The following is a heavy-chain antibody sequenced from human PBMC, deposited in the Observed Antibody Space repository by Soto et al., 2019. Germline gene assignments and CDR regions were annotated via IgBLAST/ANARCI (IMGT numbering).Heavy chain of an antibody. V-gene: IGHV3-30*18. CDR1: GFTFSSYG. CDR2: ISYDGSNK. CDR3: AKDLDSGPHPGGYYYYGMDV. D-gene: IGHD3-16*01. Sequence: GGSLRLSCAASGFTFSSYGMHWVRQAPGKGLEWVAVISYDGSNKYYADSVKGRFTISRDNSKNTLYLQMNSLRAEDTAVYYCAKDLDSGPHPGGYYYYGMDVWGQGTTVTVSS. J-gene: IGHJ6*02.